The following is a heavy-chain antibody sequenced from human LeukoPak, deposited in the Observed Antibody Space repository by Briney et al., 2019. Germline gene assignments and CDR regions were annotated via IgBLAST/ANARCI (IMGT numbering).Heavy chain of an antibody. Sequence: SQTLSLTCAVSGGSISSGGYSWSWIRQPPGKGLEWIGYIYHSGSTYYNPSLKSRVTISVDRSKNQFSLKLSSVTAADTAVYYCARADGYIDYWGQGTLVTVSS. CDR2: IYHSGST. CDR1: GGSISSGGYS. J-gene: IGHJ4*02. D-gene: IGHD5-24*01. V-gene: IGHV4-30-2*01. CDR3: ARADGYIDY.